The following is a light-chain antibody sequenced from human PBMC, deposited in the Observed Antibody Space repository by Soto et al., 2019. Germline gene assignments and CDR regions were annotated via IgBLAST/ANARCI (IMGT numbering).Light chain of an antibody. CDR3: QQYYSTPLT. CDR1: QSVLYSSNNKNY. Sequence: DIVMTQCPDSLAVSLGERATINCKSSQSVLYSSNNKNYLAWYQQKPGQPPKLLIYWASTRESGVPGRFSGSGSGTDFTLTISSLQAEDVAVYYCQQYYSTPLTFGGGTKVDIK. J-gene: IGKJ4*01. V-gene: IGKV4-1*01. CDR2: WAS.